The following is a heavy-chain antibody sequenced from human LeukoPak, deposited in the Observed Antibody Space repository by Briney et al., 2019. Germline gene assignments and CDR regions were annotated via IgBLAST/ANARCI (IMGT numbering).Heavy chain of an antibody. CDR3: ARPAAGTPGTAY. J-gene: IGHJ4*02. CDR2: IKPDGSVQ. CDR1: GFTFSDYY. V-gene: IGHV3-7*01. Sequence: PGGSLRLSCAGSGFTFSDYYMEWIRQAPGKGLEWLANIKPDGSVQNYVDSVKGRFTISGDNAKTSVFLLMNSLRAEDTAVYYCARPAAGTPGTAYWGQGTLVTVSS. D-gene: IGHD6-13*01.